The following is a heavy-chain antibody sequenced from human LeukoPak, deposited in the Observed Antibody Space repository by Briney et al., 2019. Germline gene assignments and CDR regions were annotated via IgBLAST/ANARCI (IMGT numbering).Heavy chain of an antibody. V-gene: IGHV1-69*04. D-gene: IGHD3-16*01. CDR3: ASPPPRRDYDAFDI. CDR1: GGTFSSYA. Sequence: ASVKVSCKASGGTFSSYAISWVRQAPGQGLEWMGRIIPILGIANYAQKFQGRVTITADKSTSTAYMELSSLRSEDTAVYYCASPPPRRDYDAFDIWGQGTMVTVSS. J-gene: IGHJ3*02. CDR2: IIPILGIA.